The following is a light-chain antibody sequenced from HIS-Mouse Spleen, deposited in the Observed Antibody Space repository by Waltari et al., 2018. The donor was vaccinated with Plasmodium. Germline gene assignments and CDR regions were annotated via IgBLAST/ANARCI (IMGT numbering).Light chain of an antibody. CDR3: QQYGSSPLT. V-gene: IGKV3-20*01. CDR1: QSVSSSH. CDR2: GAS. J-gene: IGKJ4*01. Sequence: EIVLTQSPGTLSLSPGERATLSCRASQSVSSSHLAWDQQKPGQAPRRLSYGASSRATGIPDRFSGSGSGTDFTLTISRLEPEDFAVYYCQQYGSSPLTFGGGTKVEIK.